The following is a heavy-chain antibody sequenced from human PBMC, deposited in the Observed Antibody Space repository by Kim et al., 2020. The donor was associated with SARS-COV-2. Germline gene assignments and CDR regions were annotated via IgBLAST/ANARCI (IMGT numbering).Heavy chain of an antibody. Sequence: GGSLRLSCAASGFTFSNAWMNWVRQAPGKGLEWVGRIKSKPNGGTTGYGAPVKGRITISRDDSKNTLYLQMNSLKTEDTAVYYCTSGLGDYCGGDCYSRVWGTRTTVTVS. CDR3: TSGLGDYCGGDCYSRV. V-gene: IGHV3-15*01. J-gene: IGHJ6*03. CDR1: GFTFSNAW. D-gene: IGHD2-21*02. CDR2: IKSKPNGGTT.